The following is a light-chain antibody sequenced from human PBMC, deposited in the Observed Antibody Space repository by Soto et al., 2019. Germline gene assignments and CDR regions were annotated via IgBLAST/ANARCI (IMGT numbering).Light chain of an antibody. CDR2: DVT. J-gene: IGLJ1*01. CDR3: SSYTSSSSYV. V-gene: IGLV2-14*01. CDR1: SSDVGGYKY. Sequence: QSVLTQPASVSGSPGQSITISCTGTSSDVGGYKYVSWYQQHPDKAPKLMIYDVTNRPSGVSNRFSGSKSGNTASLTISGLQAEDEADYYCSSYTSSSSYVFGTGTKLTVL.